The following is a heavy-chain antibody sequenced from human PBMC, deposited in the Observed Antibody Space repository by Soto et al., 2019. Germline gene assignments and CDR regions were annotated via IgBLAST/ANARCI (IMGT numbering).Heavy chain of an antibody. V-gene: IGHV1-8*01. CDR3: ARVRRRCTNGVCYYNWFDP. D-gene: IGHD2-8*01. CDR2: MNPNSGNT. CDR1: GYTFTSYD. J-gene: IGHJ5*02. Sequence: ASVKVSCKASGYTFTSYDINWVRQATGQGLEWMGWMNPNSGNTGYAQKFQGRVTMTRNTSISTAYMELSSLRSEGTAVYYCARVRRRCTNGVCYYNWFDPWGQGTLVTVSS.